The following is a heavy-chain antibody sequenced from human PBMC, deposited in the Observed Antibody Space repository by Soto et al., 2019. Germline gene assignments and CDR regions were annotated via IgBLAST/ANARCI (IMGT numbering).Heavy chain of an antibody. CDR1: GFSLTTSGVG. D-gene: IGHD3-10*01. V-gene: IGHV2-5*01. CDR3: AHRQSESAGSYSP. CDR2: IDGNDDK. J-gene: IGHJ5*02. Sequence: QITLKESGPTLVKPTQTLTLTCTCSGFSLTTSGVGVSWIRQPPGKALEWLALIDGNDDKRYSPSRKTRLTITKDTSKNQVVLTMTPLDPVDTATYYCAHRQSESAGSYSPWGQGILVTVSS.